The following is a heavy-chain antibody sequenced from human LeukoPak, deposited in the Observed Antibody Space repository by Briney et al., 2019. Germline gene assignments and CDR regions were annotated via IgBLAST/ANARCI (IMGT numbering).Heavy chain of an antibody. D-gene: IGHD1-1*01. V-gene: IGHV1-69*05. J-gene: IGHJ5*02. CDR2: IIPIFGTA. CDR1: GGTFSSYA. Sequence: ASVKVSCKASGGTFSSYAISWLRQAPGQGLEWMGGIIPIFGTANYAQKFQGRVTITTDESTSTAYMELSSLRSEDTAVYYCARELGNEDYIRRFDPWGQGTLVTVSS. CDR3: ARELGNEDYIRRFDP.